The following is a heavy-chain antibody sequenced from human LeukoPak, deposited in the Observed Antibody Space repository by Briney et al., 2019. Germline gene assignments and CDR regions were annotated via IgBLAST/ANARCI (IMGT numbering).Heavy chain of an antibody. CDR2: IYYSGST. CDR3: ARLVAGGQWLGNWYFDL. V-gene: IGHV4-39*01. CDR1: GGSISSSSYY. J-gene: IGHJ2*01. Sequence: SETLSLTCTVSGGSISSSSYYWGWIRQPPGKGLEWIGSIYYSGSTYYNPSLKSRVTISVDTSKNQFSLKLSSVTAADTAVYYCARLVAGGQWLGNWYFDLWGRGTLVTVSS. D-gene: IGHD6-19*01.